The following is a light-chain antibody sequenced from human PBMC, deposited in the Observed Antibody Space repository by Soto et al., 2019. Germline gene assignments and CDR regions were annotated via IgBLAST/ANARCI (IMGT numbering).Light chain of an antibody. V-gene: IGLV2-14*01. CDR1: SSDVGGYNY. CDR3: SPHKSSSTSYV. Sequence: QSVLTQPASVSGSPGQSITISCTGTSSDVGGYNYVSWYQQHPGKAPKLMIYDVSNRPSGVPNRFSGSKSANTASLTISGLQAEDEDDYYCSPHKSSSTSYVLGTGTKVTVL. J-gene: IGLJ1*01. CDR2: DVS.